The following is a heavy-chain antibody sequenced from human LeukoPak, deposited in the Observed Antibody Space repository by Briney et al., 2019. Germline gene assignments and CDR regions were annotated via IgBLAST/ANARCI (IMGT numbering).Heavy chain of an antibody. Sequence: PGGSLRLSCAASGFTVSSNYMNWVRQAPGKGLEWVSVIYSGGSTYYADSVKGRFTISRDNSKNTLYLQMNSLRAEDTAVYYCAKGGELRFLEWLLGDDAFDIWGQGTMVTVSS. CDR3: AKGGELRFLEWLLGDDAFDI. CDR2: IYSGGST. D-gene: IGHD3-3*01. J-gene: IGHJ3*02. CDR1: GFTVSSNY. V-gene: IGHV3-66*01.